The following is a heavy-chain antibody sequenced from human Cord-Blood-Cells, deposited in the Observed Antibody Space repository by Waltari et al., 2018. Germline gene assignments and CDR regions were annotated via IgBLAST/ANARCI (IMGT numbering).Heavy chain of an antibody. D-gene: IGHD1-26*01. V-gene: IGHV4-59*01. Sequence: QVQLQESGPGLVKPSETLSLTCTVSGGSIRGYYWSWIRQPPGKGLEWIGYIYYSGSTNYNPSLKSRVTISVDTSKNQFSLKLSSVTAADTAVYYCARGRIVGATLDWFDPWGQGTLVTVSS. CDR3: ARGRIVGATLDWFDP. CDR1: GGSIRGYY. J-gene: IGHJ5*02. CDR2: IYYSGST.